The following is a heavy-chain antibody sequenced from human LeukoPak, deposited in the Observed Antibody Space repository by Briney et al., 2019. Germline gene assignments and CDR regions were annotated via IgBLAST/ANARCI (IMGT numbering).Heavy chain of an antibody. CDR2: MSYDGSGK. CDR1: GFTFGNYT. D-gene: IGHD3-22*01. Sequence: GGSLRLSCAASGFTFGNYTMHWVRQAPGKGLEWVAVMSYDGSGKYYADSVKGRFTISRDNSKNTLSLQMNSLRAEDTAVYYCARDEPNYYDSNNYYWANNWFDPWGQGTLVTVSS. V-gene: IGHV3-30*04. CDR3: ARDEPNYYDSNNYYWANNWFDP. J-gene: IGHJ5*02.